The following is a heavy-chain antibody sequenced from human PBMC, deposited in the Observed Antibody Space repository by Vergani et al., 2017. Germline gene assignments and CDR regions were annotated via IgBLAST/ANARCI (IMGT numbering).Heavy chain of an antibody. CDR2: TYYRSKWYN. Sequence: QVQLQQSGPGLVKPSQTLSLTCAISGDSVSSNSAAWNWIRQSPSRGLEWLGRTYYRSKWYNDYAVSVKSRITINPDTSKNQFSLQLNSVTPEDTAVYYCGRHPNYYGSKLRSYYFDYWGQGTLVTVSS. D-gene: IGHD3-10*01. J-gene: IGHJ4*02. V-gene: IGHV6-1*01. CDR3: GRHPNYYGSKLRSYYFDY. CDR1: GDSVSSNSAA.